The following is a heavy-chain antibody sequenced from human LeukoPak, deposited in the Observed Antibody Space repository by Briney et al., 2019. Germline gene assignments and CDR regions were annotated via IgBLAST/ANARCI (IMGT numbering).Heavy chain of an antibody. V-gene: IGHV4-39*07. D-gene: IGHD1-1*01. Sequence: SETLSLTCTVSGGSISSSNYYWGWIRQPPGKGLEWIGSIYYSGSTYYNPSLKSRVTISVDTSKNQFSLKLSSVTAADTAVYYCARTILELVNWFDPWGQGTLVTVSS. J-gene: IGHJ5*02. CDR1: GGSISSSNYY. CDR2: IYYSGST. CDR3: ARTILELVNWFDP.